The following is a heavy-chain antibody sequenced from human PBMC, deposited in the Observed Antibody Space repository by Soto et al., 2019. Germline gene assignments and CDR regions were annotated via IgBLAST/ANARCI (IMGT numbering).Heavy chain of an antibody. CDR3: AKARYSGYDSILSAFDV. CDR2: IGGTGGST. D-gene: IGHD5-12*01. J-gene: IGHJ3*01. Sequence: GGSLRLSCAASGFTFSSYAMSWVRQAPGKGLEWVSGIGGTGGSTYYADSGKGRFTISRDNSKNTLYVQMTSLRAEETAVYYCAKARYSGYDSILSAFDVWGQGTMVTVSS. V-gene: IGHV3-23*01. CDR1: GFTFSSYA.